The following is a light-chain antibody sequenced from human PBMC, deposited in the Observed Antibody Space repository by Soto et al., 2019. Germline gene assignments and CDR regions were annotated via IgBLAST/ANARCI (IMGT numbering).Light chain of an antibody. J-gene: IGKJ2*01. CDR1: QSIINS. V-gene: IGKV3-15*01. CDR2: GAS. CDR3: QQYNNWTPRT. Sequence: EIVMTQSPASLSVSPGETATLSCRASQSIINSLAWYQQKPGQAPSLLIYGASTRATGIPARFSGSGSGTEFTLTISSLQSEDSALYYCQQYNNWTPRTFGQGTKLEIK.